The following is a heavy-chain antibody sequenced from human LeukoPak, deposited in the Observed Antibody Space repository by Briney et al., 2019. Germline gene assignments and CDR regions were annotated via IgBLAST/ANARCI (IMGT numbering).Heavy chain of an antibody. CDR3: ARHPRVGVAGLFDP. V-gene: IGHV4-59*08. J-gene: IGHJ5*02. CDR2: IYYSGST. D-gene: IGHD3-3*01. CDR1: GGSISSYY. Sequence: SETLSLTCTVSGGSISSYYWSWIRRPPGKELEWIGYIYYSGSTNYNPSLKSRVTISVDTSKNQFSLKLSSVTAADTAVYYCARHPRVGVAGLFDPWGQGTLVTVSS.